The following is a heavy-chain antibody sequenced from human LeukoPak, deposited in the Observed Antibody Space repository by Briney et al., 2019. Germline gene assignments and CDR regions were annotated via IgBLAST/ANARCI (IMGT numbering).Heavy chain of an antibody. J-gene: IGHJ4*02. D-gene: IGHD2-2*02. Sequence: GGSLRLSCAASGFTFSSYGMHWVRQAPGKGLEWVAVISYDGSNKYYADSVKRRFTISRDNSKNTLYLQMNSLRAEDTAVYYCAKGGYCSSTSCYTGAYFDYWGQGTLVTVSS. V-gene: IGHV3-30*18. CDR3: AKGGYCSSTSCYTGAYFDY. CDR1: GFTFSSYG. CDR2: ISYDGSNK.